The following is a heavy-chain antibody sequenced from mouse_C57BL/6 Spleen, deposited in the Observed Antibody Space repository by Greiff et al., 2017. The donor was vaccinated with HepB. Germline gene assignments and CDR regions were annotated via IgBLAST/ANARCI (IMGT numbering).Heavy chain of an antibody. D-gene: IGHD2-2*01. CDR3: ARADWLYYFDY. V-gene: IGHV3-6*01. Sequence: EVKLVESGPGLVKPSQSLSLTCSVTGYSITSGYYWNWIRQFPGNKLEWMGYISYDGSNNYNPSLKNRISITRDTSKNQFFLKLNSVTTEDTATYYCARADWLYYFDYWGQGTTLTVSS. J-gene: IGHJ2*01. CDR1: GYSITSGYY. CDR2: ISYDGSN.